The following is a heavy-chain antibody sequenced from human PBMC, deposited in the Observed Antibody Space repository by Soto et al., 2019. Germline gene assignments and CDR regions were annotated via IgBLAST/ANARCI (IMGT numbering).Heavy chain of an antibody. CDR1: GYAFTTYG. J-gene: IGHJ4*02. V-gene: IGHV1-18*01. CDR3: ARGRYGDY. Sequence: QVHLVQSGAEVKKPGASVKVSCKGSGYAFTTYGITWVRQAPGQGLEWMGWISAHNGNTNYAQKLQGRVTVTRDTAACIAYMELRSLRSDDTAGYYWARGRYGDYWGQGALVTVSS. CDR2: ISAHNGNT. D-gene: IGHD1-1*01.